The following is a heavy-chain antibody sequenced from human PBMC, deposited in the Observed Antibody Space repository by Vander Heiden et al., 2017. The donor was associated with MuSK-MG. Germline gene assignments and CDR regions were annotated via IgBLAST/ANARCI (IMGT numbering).Heavy chain of an antibody. V-gene: IGHV3-21*01. CDR2: ISSSSSYI. CDR3: ARESYYDFWSGYPWWGYYYYGMDV. Sequence: EVQLVESGGGLVKPGGSLRLSCAASGFTFSSYSMNWVRQAPGKGLEWFSSISSSSSYIYYADSVKGRFTISRDNAKNSLYLQMNSLRAEDTAVYYCARESYYDFWSGYPWWGYYYYGMDVWGQGTTVTVSS. J-gene: IGHJ6*02. D-gene: IGHD3-3*01. CDR1: GFTFSSYS.